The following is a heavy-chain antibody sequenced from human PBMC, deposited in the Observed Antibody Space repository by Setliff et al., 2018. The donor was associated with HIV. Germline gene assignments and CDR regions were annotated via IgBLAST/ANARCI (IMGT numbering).Heavy chain of an antibody. CDR1: GYTFTGYY. J-gene: IGHJ4*02. V-gene: IGHV1-2*06. Sequence: ASVKFSCKASGYTFTGYYLHWVRQAPGQGLQWMGRLNPKTGVAHFAQTFQGRVTMTRDTSIGIAFMELSRVKSADTAVYFCARGTVVGATIYYFDYWGQGTLVTVS. CDR3: ARGTVVGATIYYFDY. CDR2: LNPKTGVA. D-gene: IGHD1-26*01.